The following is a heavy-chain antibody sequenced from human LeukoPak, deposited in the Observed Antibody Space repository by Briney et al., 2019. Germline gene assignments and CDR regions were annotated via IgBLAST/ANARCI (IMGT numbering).Heavy chain of an antibody. V-gene: IGHV1-18*01. D-gene: IGHD3-10*01. Sequence: ASGKVCCKASVYTVTRYPISCVRQSPGQRRRGMKWISAYNGNTNYAQKLQGSVTMTTDTSTSTAYMELRSLRSDDTAVYYCARWPGPRWFGDYYFDYWGQGTLVTVSS. J-gene: IGHJ4*02. CDR2: ISAYNGNT. CDR3: ARWPGPRWFGDYYFDY. CDR1: VYTVTRYP.